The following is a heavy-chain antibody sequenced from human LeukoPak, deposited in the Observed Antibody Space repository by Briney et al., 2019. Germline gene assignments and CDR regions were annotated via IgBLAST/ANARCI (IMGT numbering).Heavy chain of an antibody. D-gene: IGHD3-10*01. CDR3: ARDSEGCFDY. Sequence: PGGSLRLSCAASGFTFGTFDMSWVRQAPGKGLEWVSTLACLDASCTEYYADSVKGRFSISRDTSKSILSLQMNSLRVEDTAIYYCARDSEGCFDYWGQGTLVTVSA. V-gene: IGHV3-23*01. CDR2: LACLDASCTE. J-gene: IGHJ4*02. CDR1: GFTFGTFD.